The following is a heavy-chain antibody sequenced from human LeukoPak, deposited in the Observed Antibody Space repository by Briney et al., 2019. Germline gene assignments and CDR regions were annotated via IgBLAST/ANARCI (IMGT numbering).Heavy chain of an antibody. D-gene: IGHD6-13*01. CDR1: GYTFTGYY. CDR2: ISPNSGST. V-gene: IGHV1-2*02. Sequence: ASVKVSCKASGYTFTGYYMHWVRQAPGQGLEWMGWISPNSGSTNYAQKFQGRVTMTRDTSISTAYMELSRLRSDDTAVYYCAGVRPYSSSWYDGYDFDYWGQGTLVIVSS. CDR3: AGVRPYSSSWYDGYDFDY. J-gene: IGHJ4*02.